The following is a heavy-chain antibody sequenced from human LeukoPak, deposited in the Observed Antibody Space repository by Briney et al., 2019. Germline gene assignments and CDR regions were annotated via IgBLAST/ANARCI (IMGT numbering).Heavy chain of an antibody. V-gene: IGHV4-39*07. J-gene: IGHJ4*02. CDR3: ARQTTGVIFDY. D-gene: IGHD1-1*01. CDR2: IYYSGST. CDR1: GDSISSSSYY. Sequence: SETLSLTCTVSGDSISSSSYYWGWIRQPPGKGLEWIGNIYYSGSTNYNPSLKSRVTISVDTSKNQFSLKLSSVTAADTAVYYCARQTTGVIFDYWGQGTLVTVSS.